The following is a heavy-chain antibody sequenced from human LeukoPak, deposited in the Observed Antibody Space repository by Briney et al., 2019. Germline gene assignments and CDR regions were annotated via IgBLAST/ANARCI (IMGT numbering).Heavy chain of an antibody. CDR2: ISGSGGST. CDR1: GFTFSSYA. CDR3: AKDLVVVVAGYYYMDV. D-gene: IGHD2-15*01. V-gene: IGHV3-23*01. J-gene: IGHJ6*03. Sequence: GGSLRLSCAASGFTFSSYAMSRVRQAPGKGLEWVSAISGSGGSTYYADSVKGRFTISRDNSKNTLYLQMNSLRAEDTAVYYCAKDLVVVVAGYYYMDVWGKGTTVAVSS.